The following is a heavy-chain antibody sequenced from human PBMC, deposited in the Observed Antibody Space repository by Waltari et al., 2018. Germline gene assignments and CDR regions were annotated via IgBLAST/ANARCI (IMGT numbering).Heavy chain of an antibody. V-gene: IGHV4-34*01. Sequence: QVLLQQWGAGLLKPSETLSLTCAVYGGSFNFYYWSWIRQPPGEGLEWIGEITHSGSTNYNPALKSRGSISVDTPNNQFSLKLTSVTAAYTAAYYCARRGYCGIDCYSNYFDFWGQGTLVTVSS. J-gene: IGHJ4*02. D-gene: IGHD2-21*01. CDR2: ITHSGST. CDR1: GGSFNFYY. CDR3: ARRGYCGIDCYSNYFDF.